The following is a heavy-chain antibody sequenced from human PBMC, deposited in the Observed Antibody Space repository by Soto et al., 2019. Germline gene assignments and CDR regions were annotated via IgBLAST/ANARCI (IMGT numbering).Heavy chain of an antibody. CDR2: INHSGST. CDR1: CGSFSGYY. V-gene: IGHV4-34*01. J-gene: IGHJ4*02. D-gene: IGHD3-10*01. Sequence: PSETLSLTCAVYCGSFSGYYWSWIRQPPGKGLEWIGEINHSGSTNYNPSLKSRVTISVDTSKNQFSLKLSSVTAADTAVYYCAISQYGSGSYFDYWGQGTLVTVSS. CDR3: AISQYGSGSYFDY.